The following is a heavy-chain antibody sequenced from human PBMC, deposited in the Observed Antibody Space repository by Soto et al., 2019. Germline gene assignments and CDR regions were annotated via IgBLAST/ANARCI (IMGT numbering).Heavy chain of an antibody. Sequence: ASVKVSCKASGYTFTSYDINWVRQATVQGLEWMGWMNPNSGNTGYAQKFQGRVTMTRNTSISSAYMELSSLRSEDTAVYYCARGRRYSYGSFFDYWGQGTLVNVSS. D-gene: IGHD5-18*01. J-gene: IGHJ4*02. CDR1: GYTFTSYD. V-gene: IGHV1-8*01. CDR2: MNPNSGNT. CDR3: ARGRRYSYGSFFDY.